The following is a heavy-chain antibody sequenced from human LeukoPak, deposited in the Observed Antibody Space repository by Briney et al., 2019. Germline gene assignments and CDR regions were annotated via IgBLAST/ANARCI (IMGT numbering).Heavy chain of an antibody. CDR1: GYTFTSYY. Sequence: ASVKVSCKASGYTFTSYYMHWVRQAPGQGLEWMGIINPSGGSTSYAQKFQGRVTMTRDMSTSTVYMELSSLRSEDTAVYYCARTSYDFWSGYQSEDWFDPWGQGTLVTVSS. CDR3: ARTSYDFWSGYQSEDWFDP. J-gene: IGHJ5*02. CDR2: INPSGGST. V-gene: IGHV1-46*01. D-gene: IGHD3-3*01.